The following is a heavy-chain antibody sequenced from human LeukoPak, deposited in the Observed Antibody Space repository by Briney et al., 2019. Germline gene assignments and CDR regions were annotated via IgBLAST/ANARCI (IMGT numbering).Heavy chain of an antibody. V-gene: IGHV1-24*01. CDR2: FDPEDGET. CDR1: GYTLTELS. Sequence: ASVKVSCKVSGYTLTELSMHWVRQAPGKGLEWMGGFDPEDGETIYAQKFQGRVTMTEDTSTDTAYMELSSLRSEDTAVHYCATRTEYYYDSSGYYFDYWGQGTLVTVSS. J-gene: IGHJ4*02. CDR3: ATRTEYYYDSSGYYFDY. D-gene: IGHD3-22*01.